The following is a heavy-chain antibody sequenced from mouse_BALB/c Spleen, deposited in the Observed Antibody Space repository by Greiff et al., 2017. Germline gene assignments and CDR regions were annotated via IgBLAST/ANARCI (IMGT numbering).Heavy chain of an antibody. CDR3: TRLIYYDYDGYAMDY. CDR1: GFTFSNYW. Sequence: EVKVVESGGGLVQPGGSMKLSCVASGFTFSNYWMNWVRQSPEKGLEWVAEIRLKSNNYATHYAESVKGRFTISRDDSKSSVYLQMNNLRAEDTGIYYCTRLIYYDYDGYAMDYWGQGTSVTVSS. V-gene: IGHV6-6*02. CDR2: IRLKSNNYAT. J-gene: IGHJ4*01. D-gene: IGHD2-4*01.